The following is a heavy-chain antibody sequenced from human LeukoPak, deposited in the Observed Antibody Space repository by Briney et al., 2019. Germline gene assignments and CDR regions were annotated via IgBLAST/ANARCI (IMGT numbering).Heavy chain of an antibody. D-gene: IGHD4/OR15-4a*01. J-gene: IGHJ4*02. CDR2: SGSGGDT. CDR3: AKARGATYGMYYFDY. V-gene: IGHV3-23*01. Sequence: GGSLRLSCAASGFTFSSYAMNWVRQAPGKGLEWVSISGSGGDTYYADSVKGRFTISRDNSKNTLYLQMNSLRAEDTAVYYCAKARGATYGMYYFDYWGQGTLVTVSS. CDR1: GFTFSSYA.